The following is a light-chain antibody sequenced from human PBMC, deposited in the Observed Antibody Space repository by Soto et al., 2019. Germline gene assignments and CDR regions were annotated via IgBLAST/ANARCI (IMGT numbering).Light chain of an antibody. CDR1: NSHIGSNY. CDR2: SNS. J-gene: IGLJ3*02. CDR3: AGWDDSLSGPV. V-gene: IGLV1-47*02. Sequence: QSVMSQPTSASATPGQRVTISCSGTNSHIGSNYVYWYQQLPGSAPKLLIYSNSQRPSGVPDRFSGSKSGTSASLAISGLRSEDEADYYCAGWDDSLSGPVFGGGTNVTVL.